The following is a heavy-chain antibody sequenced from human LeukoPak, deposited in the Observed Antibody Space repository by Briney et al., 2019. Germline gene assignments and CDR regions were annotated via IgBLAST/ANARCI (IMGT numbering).Heavy chain of an antibody. CDR1: GYTFTSYD. V-gene: IGHV1-8*01. J-gene: IGHJ4*02. Sequence: GASVKVSCKASGYTFTSYDINRVRQATGQRLEWMGWMNPNSGNTGYAQKFQGRVTMTRNTSISTAYMELSSLRSEDTAVYYCARGRFYRYCTNGVCYSYWGQGTLVTVSS. CDR3: ARGRFYRYCTNGVCYSY. CDR2: MNPNSGNT. D-gene: IGHD2-8*01.